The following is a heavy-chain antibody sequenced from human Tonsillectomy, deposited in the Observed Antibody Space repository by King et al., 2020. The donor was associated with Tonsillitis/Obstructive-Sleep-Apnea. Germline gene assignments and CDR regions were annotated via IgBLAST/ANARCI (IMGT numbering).Heavy chain of an antibody. CDR3: ARRIHYEILTGYYLYYFDY. CDR1: GGSISSYY. V-gene: IGHV4-59*08. Sequence: VQLQESGPGLVKPSETLSLTCTVSGGSISSYYWSWIRQPPGKGLEWIGYIYYSGSTNYNPSLKSRVTISVDTSKNQFSLKLSSVTAADTAVYYCARRIHYEILTGYYLYYFDYWGQGTLVTVSS. CDR2: IYYSGST. J-gene: IGHJ4*02. D-gene: IGHD3-9*01.